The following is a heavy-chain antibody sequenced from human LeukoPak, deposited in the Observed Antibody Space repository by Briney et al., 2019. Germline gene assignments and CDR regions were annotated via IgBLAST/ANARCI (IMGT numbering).Heavy chain of an antibody. J-gene: IGHJ4*02. D-gene: IGHD6-19*01. V-gene: IGHV3-9*01. Sequence: PGRSLRLSCAASGFTFDDYAMHWVRQAPGKGLEWVSGISWNSGSIGYADSVKGRFTISRDNAKNSLYLQMNSLRAEDTALYYCAKDMGQWLVREEGYFDYWGQGTLVTVSS. CDR3: AKDMGQWLVREEGYFDY. CDR2: ISWNSGSI. CDR1: GFTFDDYA.